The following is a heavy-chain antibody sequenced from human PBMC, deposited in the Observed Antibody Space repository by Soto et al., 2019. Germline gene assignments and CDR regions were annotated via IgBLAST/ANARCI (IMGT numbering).Heavy chain of an antibody. CDR3: TVWGSGNDFGAA. CDR2: SKNKADSYTT. V-gene: IGHV3-72*01. Sequence: EVQLVESGGGLVQPGGSLRLSCAASGFTFSDHYMDWVGQAPGKGLEWVGRSKNKADSYTTEYAASVKGRFSISRDGSKNSLFLQMNSLTTEDSAVYYCTVWGSGNDFGAAWGQGILVTVSS. J-gene: IGHJ4*02. CDR1: GFTFSDHY. D-gene: IGHD3-10*01.